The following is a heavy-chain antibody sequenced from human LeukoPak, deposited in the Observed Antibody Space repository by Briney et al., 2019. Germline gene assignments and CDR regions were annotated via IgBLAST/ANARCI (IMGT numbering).Heavy chain of an antibody. V-gene: IGHV3-30*18. CDR3: ANLRGNNWYIEY. CDR1: GFTLRNYG. Sequence: GGSLRLSCAATGFTLRNYGMHWVRQAPGKGLAWVAVVSYDGKNTYYVDSVKGRFTVSRDNSKNTLYLQMNRLRVEDAAVYYCANLRGNNWYIEYWGQGTLVTVSS. D-gene: IGHD1-1*01. J-gene: IGHJ4*02. CDR2: VSYDGKNT.